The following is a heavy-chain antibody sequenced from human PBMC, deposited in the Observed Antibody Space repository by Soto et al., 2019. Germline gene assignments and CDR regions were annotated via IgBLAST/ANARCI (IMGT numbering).Heavy chain of an antibody. CDR2: ISYDGSNK. D-gene: IGHD3-3*01. J-gene: IGHJ4*02. CDR3: ARDARVYYDFWSGHN. Sequence: QVQLVEFGGGVVQPGRSLRLSCAASGFTFSSYAMHWVRQAPGKGLEWVAVISYDGSNKYYADSVKGRFTISRDNSKNTLYLQMNSLRAEDTAVYYCARDARVYYDFWSGHNWGQGTLVTVSS. CDR1: GFTFSSYA. V-gene: IGHV3-30-3*01.